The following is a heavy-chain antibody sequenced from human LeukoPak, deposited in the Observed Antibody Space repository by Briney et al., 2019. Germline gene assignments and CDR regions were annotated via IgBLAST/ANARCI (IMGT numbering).Heavy chain of an antibody. CDR3: ATYRQVLLPFES. V-gene: IGHV3-30*02. J-gene: IGHJ4*02. Sequence: GGSLRLSCAASGFIFTNYGMHWVRQAPGKGLQWVAFIRYDGRNKYYADSVKGRFTISRDNSKSTLSLQMNSLRAEDTAIYYCATYRQVLLPFESWGQGTLVTVSS. CDR2: IRYDGRNK. D-gene: IGHD2-8*02. CDR1: GFIFTNYG.